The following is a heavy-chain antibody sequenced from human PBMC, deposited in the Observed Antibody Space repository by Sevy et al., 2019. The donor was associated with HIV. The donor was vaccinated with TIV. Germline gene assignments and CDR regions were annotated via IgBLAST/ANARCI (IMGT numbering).Heavy chain of an antibody. CDR3: ARRSRYYYDSSGYYPHYYFDY. CDR2: ISAYNGNT. CDR1: GYTFTSYG. D-gene: IGHD3-22*01. J-gene: IGHJ4*01. Sequence: SSVKVSCKASGYTFTSYGISWVRQAPGQGLEWMGWISAYNGNTNYAQKLQGRVTMTTDTSTSTAYMELRSLRSDDTAVYYCARRSRYYYDSSGYYPHYYFDYWGHGTLVTVSS. V-gene: IGHV1-18*01.